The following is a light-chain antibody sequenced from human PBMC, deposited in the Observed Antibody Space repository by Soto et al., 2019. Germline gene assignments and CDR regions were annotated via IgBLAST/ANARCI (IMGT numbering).Light chain of an antibody. CDR3: QFSGSSLIT. J-gene: IGKJ5*01. CDR2: GVY. V-gene: IGKV3-20*01. CDR1: EPIKTFY. Sequence: VLTQYTETLSLSPGETATLSCKASEPIKTFYFGWYQQKPGPSPRLLINGVYTRATGIPDRFSGSGSGTDFTLTISRLEPEDFAIYYCQFSGSSLITFSQGTRLAIK.